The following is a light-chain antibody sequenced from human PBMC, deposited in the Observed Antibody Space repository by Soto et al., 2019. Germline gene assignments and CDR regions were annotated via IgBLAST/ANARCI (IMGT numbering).Light chain of an antibody. V-gene: IGLV2-14*01. J-gene: IGLJ1*01. CDR3: CSFTTISTYV. CDR1: TRDIGSYNR. CDR2: NVN. Sequence: QSALTQPASVSGSPGQSITISCTGTTRDIGSYNRVSWYQQEPGKAPKVVIYNVNNRPSGISSRFSGSKSGNTASLTISGLQAEDEADYFCCSFTTISTYVFGTGTKVTVL.